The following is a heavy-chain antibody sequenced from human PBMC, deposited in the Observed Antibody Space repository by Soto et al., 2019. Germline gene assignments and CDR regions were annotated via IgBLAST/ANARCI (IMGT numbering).Heavy chain of an antibody. V-gene: IGHV3-30-3*01. CDR3: ARDIRWVSDYVY. CDR2: ISYDGSNK. CDR1: GFTFSSYA. Sequence: QVQLVESGGGVVQPGRSLRLSCAASGFTFSSYAMHWVRQAPGKGLEWVAVISYDGSNKYYADSVKGRFTISRDNSKNTLYLQMNSLRAEDTAVYYCARDIRWVSDYVYWGQGTLVTVSS. D-gene: IGHD1-26*01. J-gene: IGHJ4*02.